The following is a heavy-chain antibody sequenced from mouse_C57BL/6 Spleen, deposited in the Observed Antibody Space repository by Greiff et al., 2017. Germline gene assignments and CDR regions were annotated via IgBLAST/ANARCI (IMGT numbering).Heavy chain of an antibody. V-gene: IGHV1-59*01. D-gene: IGHD2-4*01. CDR2: IDPSDSYT. CDR1: GYTFTSYW. CDR3: AREGTMRYFDV. Sequence: QVQLKESGAELVRPGTSVKLSCKASGYTFTSYWMHWVKQRPGQGLEWIGVIDPSDSYTNYNQKFKGKATLTVDTSSSTAYMQLSSLTSEDSAVYYCAREGTMRYFDVWGTGTTVTVSS. J-gene: IGHJ1*03.